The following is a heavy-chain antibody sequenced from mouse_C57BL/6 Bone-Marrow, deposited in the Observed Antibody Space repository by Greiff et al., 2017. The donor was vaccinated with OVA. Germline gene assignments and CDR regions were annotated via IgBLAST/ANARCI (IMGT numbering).Heavy chain of an antibody. CDR1: GFTFSDYG. J-gene: IGHJ4*01. V-gene: IGHV5-17*01. CDR2: ISSGSSTI. CDR3: ARKNYYGSSYYAMDY. Sequence: EVQVVESGGGLVKPGGSLKLSCAASGFTFSDYGMHWVRQAPEKGLEWVAYISSGSSTIYYADTVKGRFTISRDNAKNTLFLQMTSLRSEDTAMYYCARKNYYGSSYYAMDYWGQGTSVTVSS. D-gene: IGHD1-1*01.